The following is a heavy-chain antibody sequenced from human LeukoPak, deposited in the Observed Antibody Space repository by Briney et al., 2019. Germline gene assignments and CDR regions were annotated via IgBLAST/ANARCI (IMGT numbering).Heavy chain of an antibody. CDR2: IYYSGST. CDR3: ARVEGTGDSSGYYLISYYFDY. V-gene: IGHV4-61*08. J-gene: IGHJ4*02. CDR1: GGSISSGGYY. D-gene: IGHD3-22*01. Sequence: SQTLSLTCTVSGGSISSGGYYWSWIRQHPGKGLEWIGYIYYSGSTNYNPSLKSRVTISVDTSKSQFSLKLSSVTAADTAVYYCARVEGTGDSSGYYLISYYFDYWGQGTLVTVSS.